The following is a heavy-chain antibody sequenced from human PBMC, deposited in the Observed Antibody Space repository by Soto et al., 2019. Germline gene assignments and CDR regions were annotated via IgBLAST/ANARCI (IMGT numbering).Heavy chain of an antibody. Sequence: KPSETLSLTCTVSGGSINNYYWSWIRQPPGKGLEFIGYIYYSGSTNHNPSLKGRVTISVDTSKNQFSLKLTSVTAADTAVYYCARAGYLGYCSGGSCYMPDYWGQGTLVTVSS. D-gene: IGHD2-15*01. CDR1: GGSINNYY. V-gene: IGHV4-59*01. CDR2: IYYSGST. J-gene: IGHJ4*02. CDR3: ARAGYLGYCSGGSCYMPDY.